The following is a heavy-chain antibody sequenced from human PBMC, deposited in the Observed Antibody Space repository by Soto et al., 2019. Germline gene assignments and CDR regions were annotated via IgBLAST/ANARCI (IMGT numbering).Heavy chain of an antibody. V-gene: IGHV1-58*01. J-gene: IGHJ6*02. CDR2: IVVGSGNT. Sequence: SVKVSCKASGFTFTSSAVQWVRQARGQRLEWIGWIVVGSGNTNHAQKFQERVTITRDMSTSTAYMELSSLRSEDTAVYYCAATEQWLVRAYYYYYGMDVWGQGTTVTVSS. CDR3: AATEQWLVRAYYYYYGMDV. CDR1: GFTFTSSA. D-gene: IGHD6-19*01.